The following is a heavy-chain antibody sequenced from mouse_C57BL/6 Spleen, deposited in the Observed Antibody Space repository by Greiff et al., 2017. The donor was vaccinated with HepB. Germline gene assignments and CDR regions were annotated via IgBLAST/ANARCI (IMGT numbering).Heavy chain of an antibody. CDR2: IYPGDGDT. V-gene: IGHV1-82*01. D-gene: IGHD1-1*01. Sequence: QVQLKESGPELVKPGASVKISCKASGYAFSSSWMNWVKQRPGKGLEWIGRIYPGDGDTNYNGKFKGKATLTADKSSSTAYMQLSSLTSEDSAVYFCASPNYYGSSWYFDVWGTGTTVTVSS. CDR3: ASPNYYGSSWYFDV. J-gene: IGHJ1*03. CDR1: GYAFSSSW.